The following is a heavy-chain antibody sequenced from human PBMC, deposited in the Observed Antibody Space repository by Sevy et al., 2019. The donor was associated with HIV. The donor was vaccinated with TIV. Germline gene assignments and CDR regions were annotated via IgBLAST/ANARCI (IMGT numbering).Heavy chain of an antibody. Sequence: GSLRLSCAASGFTVSSNYMSWVRQAPGRGLEWVSVIYSGGSTYYADSVKGRFTISRDNSKNTLYLQMNSLRAEDTAVYYCARSSGLYSSGWYYFDYWGQGTLVTVSS. V-gene: IGHV3-53*01. D-gene: IGHD6-19*01. J-gene: IGHJ4*02. CDR1: GFTVSSNY. CDR3: ARSSGLYSSGWYYFDY. CDR2: IYSGGST.